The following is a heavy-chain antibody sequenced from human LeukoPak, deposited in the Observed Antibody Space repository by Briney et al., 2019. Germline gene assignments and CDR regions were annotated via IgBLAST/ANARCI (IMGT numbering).Heavy chain of an antibody. CDR3: VRDSNNGYPSD. D-gene: IGHD5-18*01. Sequence: GGPVRLSCAASGFTFSNYWMNWVRQAPGKGPEWVANIIYDGGERFYVDSLKGRFTISRDNAENSLYLQMNSLRFDDTALYYCVRDSNNGYPSDWGQGTLFIVSP. CDR2: IIYDGGER. CDR1: GFTFSNYW. J-gene: IGHJ4*02. V-gene: IGHV3-7*04.